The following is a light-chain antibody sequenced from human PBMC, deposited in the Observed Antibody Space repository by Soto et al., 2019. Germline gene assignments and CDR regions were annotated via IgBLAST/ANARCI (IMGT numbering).Light chain of an antibody. CDR3: QQRRYWPVT. J-gene: IGKJ1*01. Sequence: ELVLTQAAAILSQSPGERATLSCRASQSVSSYFAWYQQKPGQAPRLLIYDASNRATGVPARFSGSGSGTDFTLTISSLEPEDFAVYYCQQRRYWPVTFGQGTKVDIK. V-gene: IGKV3-11*01. CDR1: QSVSSY. CDR2: DAS.